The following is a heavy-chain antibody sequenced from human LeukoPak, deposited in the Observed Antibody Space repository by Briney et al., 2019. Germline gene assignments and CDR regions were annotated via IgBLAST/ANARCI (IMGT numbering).Heavy chain of an antibody. D-gene: IGHD3-10*01. CDR2: IKQDGSEQ. CDR3: ARSLWFGEVYFDY. V-gene: IGHV3-7*01. J-gene: IGHJ4*02. CDR1: GFTFSSYW. Sequence: GGSLRLSCAASGFTFSSYWMSWVRQAPGKGLEWVANIKQDGSEQFYVDSVKGRFTISRDNTKNSLYLQMNSLRAEDTAVYYCARSLWFGEVYFDYWGQGTLVTVSS.